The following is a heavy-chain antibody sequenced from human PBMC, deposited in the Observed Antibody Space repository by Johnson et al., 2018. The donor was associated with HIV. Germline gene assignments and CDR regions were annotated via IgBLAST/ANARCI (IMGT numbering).Heavy chain of an antibody. J-gene: IGHJ3*02. Sequence: VQLVESGGVVVQPGGSLRLSCAASGFTFDDYAMHWVRQAPGKGLEWVSGISWNGATPRSADSVQGRFTISRDNSKNTLYLQMNSLRAEDTAVYYCARNLMRYNWNADAFDIWGQGTMVTVSS. CDR3: ARNLMRYNWNADAFDI. CDR2: ISWNGATP. V-gene: IGHV3-20*04. D-gene: IGHD1-20*01. CDR1: GFTFDDYA.